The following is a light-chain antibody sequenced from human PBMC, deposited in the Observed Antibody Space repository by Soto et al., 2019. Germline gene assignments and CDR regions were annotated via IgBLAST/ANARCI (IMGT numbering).Light chain of an antibody. CDR3: QHYNSYSEA. CDR1: HTISSW. CDR2: KAS. V-gene: IGKV1-5*03. Sequence: DIHMTQSPSPLSVFVGERVPIACRASHTISSWLAWYQQKPGKAPKLLIYKASTLKSGVPSRFSGSGSGTEFTLTISILQPDDFATYYCQHYNSYSEAFGQGTKVDIK. J-gene: IGKJ1*01.